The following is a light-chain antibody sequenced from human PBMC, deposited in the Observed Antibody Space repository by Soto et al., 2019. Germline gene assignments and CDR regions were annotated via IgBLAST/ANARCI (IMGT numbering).Light chain of an antibody. CDR2: DAS. Sequence: EIVLTQSPATLSLSPGQRATLSCRASQSASSYLALYPQKPGQAPRLLISDASNRATGITARFSGRESGTHYTLSISSLEPEDFAVSYCQQRSNCPPLTFGEGTKVDLK. V-gene: IGKV3-11*01. J-gene: IGKJ1*01. CDR3: QQRSNCPPLT. CDR1: QSASSY.